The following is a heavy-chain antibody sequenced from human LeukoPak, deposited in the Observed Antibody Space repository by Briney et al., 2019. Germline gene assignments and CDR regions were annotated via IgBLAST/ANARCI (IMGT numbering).Heavy chain of an antibody. CDR2: IKQDGSEK. D-gene: IGHD3-10*01. V-gene: IGHV3-7*01. CDR1: GFTFSSYW. Sequence: PGGSLRLSCAASGFTFSSYWMSWVRQAPGKGLEWVANIKQDGSEKYYVDSVKGRFTISRDNAKNSLYLQMNSLRAEDTAVYYCARDRSVWFGESYFDYWGQGTLVTVSS. J-gene: IGHJ4*02. CDR3: ARDRSVWFGESYFDY.